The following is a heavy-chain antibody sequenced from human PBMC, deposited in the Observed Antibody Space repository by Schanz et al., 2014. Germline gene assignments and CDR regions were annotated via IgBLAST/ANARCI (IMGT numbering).Heavy chain of an antibody. Sequence: EVQLVESGGGLIQPGGSLRLSCAASGFTVSSNYMSWVRQAPGKGLEWVAVIYSGGSTFYTDSVKGRFTISRDNSKNTLYLRMNSLRTEDTAVYYCAKAPYADYGYFHYWGQGTLVPVSS. J-gene: IGHJ4*02. D-gene: IGHD4-17*01. CDR1: GFTVSSNY. CDR3: AKAPYADYGYFHY. CDR2: IYSGGST. V-gene: IGHV3-66*03.